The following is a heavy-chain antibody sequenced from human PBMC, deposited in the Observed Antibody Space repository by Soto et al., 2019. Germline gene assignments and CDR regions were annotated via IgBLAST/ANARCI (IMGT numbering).Heavy chain of an antibody. J-gene: IGHJ4*02. CDR1: GFDFSDFH. Sequence: GGSLRLSCVASGFDFSDFHISWVRQAPGKGLEWISYISSSLGHTDYAESVKGRFTISRDNAKSSVFLEMSDLRSDDTAVYYCAANWNFGLNFWGQGTLVTVSS. V-gene: IGHV3-11*03. D-gene: IGHD1-1*01. CDR2: ISSSLGHT. CDR3: AANWNFGLNF.